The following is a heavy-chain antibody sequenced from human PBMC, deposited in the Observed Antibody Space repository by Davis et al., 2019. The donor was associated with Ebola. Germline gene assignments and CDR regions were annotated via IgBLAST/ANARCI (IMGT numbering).Heavy chain of an antibody. J-gene: IGHJ6*02. CDR3: ARLAWEWDRPNYGMDV. V-gene: IGHV3-21*01. Sequence: PGGSLRLSCAASGFTFSTYAMNWVRQAPGKGLEWVSSITSRNTYIYYGDSVKGRFTISRDNAKNSLYLQMNSLRAEDTAVYYCARLAWEWDRPNYGMDVWGQGTTVTVSS. CDR2: ITSRNTYI. CDR1: GFTFSTYA. D-gene: IGHD1-26*01.